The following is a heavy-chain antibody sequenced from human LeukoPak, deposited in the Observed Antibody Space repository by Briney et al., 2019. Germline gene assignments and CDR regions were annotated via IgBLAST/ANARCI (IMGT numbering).Heavy chain of an antibody. Sequence: GGSLRLSCAASGFTFKFYVMTWVRQAPGKGLEWVSAISGSGDRSYFADSVKGRFTISRDNSKNTLYLQMNSLRAEDTAVYYCARDFVVVVAATSSNYMDVWGKGTTLTVSS. CDR3: ARDFVVVVAATSSNYMDV. CDR1: GFTFKFYV. V-gene: IGHV3-23*01. J-gene: IGHJ6*03. CDR2: ISGSGDRS. D-gene: IGHD2-15*01.